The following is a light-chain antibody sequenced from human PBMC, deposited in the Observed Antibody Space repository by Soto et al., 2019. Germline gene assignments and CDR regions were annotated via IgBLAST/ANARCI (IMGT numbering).Light chain of an antibody. J-gene: IGKJ1*01. V-gene: IGKV3-20*01. Sequence: IVLTQSPDTLSLSPGERVTLSCRASQSVRNNYLAWYQQKPGQAPRLLIYETYRRATGIPDRFSGSGSGIDFTLTISRLEPEDLAVYLCQQYGGSSRTFGIGTKVDIK. CDR3: QQYGGSSRT. CDR2: ETY. CDR1: QSVRNNY.